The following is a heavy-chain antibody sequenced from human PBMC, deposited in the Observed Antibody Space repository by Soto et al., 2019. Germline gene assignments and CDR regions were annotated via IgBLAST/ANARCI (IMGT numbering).Heavy chain of an antibody. CDR2: ISAYNYNT. CDR1: GYTYHNYG. Sequence: ASVKVSCKASGYTYHNYGVSWVRQAPGQGLEWMGRISAYNYNTHYAQNFEGRVTMNTDTSTSTAYMYLRRLRYADSDIYSCAGLTREIRLVLDYWGQGTQVTVSS. V-gene: IGHV1-18*01. CDR3: AGLTREIRLVLDY. D-gene: IGHD1-26*01. J-gene: IGHJ4*02.